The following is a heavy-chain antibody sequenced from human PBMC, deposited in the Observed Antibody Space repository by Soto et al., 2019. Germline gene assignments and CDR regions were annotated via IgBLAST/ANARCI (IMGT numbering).Heavy chain of an antibody. CDR1: GVPISSYS. J-gene: IGHJ4*02. V-gene: IGHV3-23*01. CDR2: ISGSGDTT. CDR3: AKATMVVVVIHELDY. Sequence: PGVSMRLSCAASGVPISSYSMIWFSKTPGKGLEWVSGISGSGDTTYYADSVEGRFIISRDNFKDTLYLQVNSLRAEDTAIYYCAKATMVVVVIHELDYWGQGTLVTVSS. D-gene: IGHD3-22*01.